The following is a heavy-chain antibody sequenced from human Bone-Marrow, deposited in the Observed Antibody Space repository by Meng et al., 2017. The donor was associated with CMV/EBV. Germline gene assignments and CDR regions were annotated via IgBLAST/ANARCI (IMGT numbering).Heavy chain of an antibody. CDR2: IYYSGRT. D-gene: IGHD3-3*01. CDR3: ARRPHQGVVMPQFDP. V-gene: IGHV4-39*07. Sequence: WVRQPPGKGLEWIGSIYYSGRTYYNPSLKSRVTILVDTSKNQVSLKLSSVTAADTAVYYCARRPHQGVVMPQFDPWGQGTRVTCSS. J-gene: IGHJ5*02.